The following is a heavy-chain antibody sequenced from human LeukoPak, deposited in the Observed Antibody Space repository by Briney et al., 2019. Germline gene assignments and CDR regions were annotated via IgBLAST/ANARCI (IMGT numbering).Heavy chain of an antibody. CDR1: GFTFSSYW. D-gene: IGHD6-19*01. Sequence: GGSLRLSCAASGFTFSSYWMSWVRQAPGKGLEWVANIKQDGSEKYYVDSVKGRFTISRDSAKNSLYLQMNSLRAEDTAVYYCARDHIWAVAAAGIDYWGQGTLVTVSS. CDR2: IKQDGSEK. J-gene: IGHJ4*02. CDR3: ARDHIWAVAAAGIDY. V-gene: IGHV3-7*01.